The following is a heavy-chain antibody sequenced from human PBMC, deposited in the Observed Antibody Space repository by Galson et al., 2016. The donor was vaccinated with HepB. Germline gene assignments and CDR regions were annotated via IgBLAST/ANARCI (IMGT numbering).Heavy chain of an antibody. J-gene: IGHJ3*01. Sequence: SETLSLTCTVSGGSISNYYWSWIRQPAGKGLEWIGRIYSTGSTNYNPSLKSRVTMSVDTSKNQFSLILTSVSAAETAVYYCARGTPWRAFDFWGQGTMLTVSS. D-gene: IGHD1-14*01. CDR3: ARGTPWRAFDF. V-gene: IGHV4-4*07. CDR2: IYSTGST. CDR1: GGSISNYY.